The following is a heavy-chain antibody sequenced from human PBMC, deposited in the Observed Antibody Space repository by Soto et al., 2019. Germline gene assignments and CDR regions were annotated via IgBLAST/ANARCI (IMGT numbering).Heavy chain of an antibody. CDR2: IKTNTEGGTT. Sequence: EVQLVESGGGFIYPGGSLRLSCAASGLTISNAWMNWVRQAPGKGLEWVGRIKTNTEGGTTDYAAAVKGRFTVSRDDSKITLYLQMNSLKTEVTAVYYCTTGSVEGVWGQGTTVTITS. CDR3: TTGSVEGV. J-gene: IGHJ6*02. CDR1: GLTISNAW. D-gene: IGHD2-15*01. V-gene: IGHV3-15*07.